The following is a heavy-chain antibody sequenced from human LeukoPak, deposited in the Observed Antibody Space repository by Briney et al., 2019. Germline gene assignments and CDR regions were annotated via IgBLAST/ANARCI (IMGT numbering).Heavy chain of an antibody. D-gene: IGHD2-2*01. Sequence: PSETLSLTCAVYGGSFSGYYWSWIRQPPGKGLEWIGEINHSGSTNYNPSLKSQVTISVDTSKNQFSLKLSSVTAADTAVYYCARSDIVVVPAAMTTVFDYWGQGTLVTVSS. CDR1: GGSFSGYY. J-gene: IGHJ4*02. CDR3: ARSDIVVVPAAMTTVFDY. CDR2: INHSGST. V-gene: IGHV4-34*01.